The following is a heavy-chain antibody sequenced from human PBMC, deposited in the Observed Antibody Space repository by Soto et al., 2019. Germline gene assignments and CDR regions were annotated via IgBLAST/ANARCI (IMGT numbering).Heavy chain of an antibody. J-gene: IGHJ6*02. CDR3: ARGHYGMED. CDR1: GFTFSSYA. CDR2: INQDGSDK. V-gene: IGHV3-7*03. Sequence: GGSLRLSCAASGFTFSSYAMSWVRQAPGKGLEWVANINQDGSDKNYLDSVKGRFTVSRDNAKNSLYLQMNGLRVEDTAVYFCARGHYGMEDWGQGTTVTVSS.